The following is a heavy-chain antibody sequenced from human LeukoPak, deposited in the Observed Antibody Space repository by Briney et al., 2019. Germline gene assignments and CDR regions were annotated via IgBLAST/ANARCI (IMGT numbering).Heavy chain of an antibody. CDR1: GLTFGNYG. CDR3: ARLSTGPDFYYFDY. D-gene: IGHD1-1*01. Sequence: GGSLRLSCVASGLTFGNYGMNWVRQAPGKGLEWVSSIGGGGSTTYYADSVRGRFTISRDNSKNSMYLQMSSLRAEDTAVYYCARLSTGPDFYYFDYWGQGSLVTVSS. J-gene: IGHJ4*02. CDR2: IGGGGSTT. V-gene: IGHV3-23*01.